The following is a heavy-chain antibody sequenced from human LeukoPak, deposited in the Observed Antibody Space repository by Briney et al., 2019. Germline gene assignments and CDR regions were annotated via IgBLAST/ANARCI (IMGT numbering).Heavy chain of an antibody. CDR1: GFTFSDYY. CDR3: ARALAGYYYYYMDV. CDR2: ISSSGTTI. D-gene: IGHD3-10*01. J-gene: IGHJ6*03. Sequence: GGSLRLSCAASGFTFSDYYMSWIRQAPGKGLEWVSHISSSGTTIYYADSVKGRFTISRDNAKNSLYLQMNSLRAEDTAVYYCARALAGYYYYYMDVWGKGTTVTISS. V-gene: IGHV3-11*01.